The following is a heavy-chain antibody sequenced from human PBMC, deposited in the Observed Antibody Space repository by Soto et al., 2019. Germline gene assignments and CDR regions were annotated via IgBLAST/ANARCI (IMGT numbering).Heavy chain of an antibody. CDR1: GGSVTNSSYY. Sequence: SDTLSLTCTVSGGSVTNSSYYWGWIRQSPGKGLEWIGSVYYRGRSYSKSSVKSRVTISVDTSKNRFSLSLNSVTASDTAVYFCVSQRTTVPTQAYFDYWGPGALVTGPS. CDR3: VSQRTTVPTQAYFDY. V-gene: IGHV4-39*01. J-gene: IGHJ4*02. CDR2: VYYRGRS. D-gene: IGHD4-17*01.